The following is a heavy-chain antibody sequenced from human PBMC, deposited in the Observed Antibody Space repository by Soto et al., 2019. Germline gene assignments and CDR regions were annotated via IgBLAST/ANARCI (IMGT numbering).Heavy chain of an antibody. V-gene: IGHV4-38-2*01. Sequence: SETLSLTCAVSGYSISSGYYWGWIRQPPGKGLEWIGSIYHSGSTYYNPSLKSRVTISVDTSKNQFSLKLSSVTAADTAVYYCARVSSTACYYDSSGCQSDAFDIWGQGTMVTVSS. CDR1: GYSISSGYY. D-gene: IGHD3-22*01. CDR2: IYHSGST. J-gene: IGHJ3*02. CDR3: ARVSSTACYYDSSGCQSDAFDI.